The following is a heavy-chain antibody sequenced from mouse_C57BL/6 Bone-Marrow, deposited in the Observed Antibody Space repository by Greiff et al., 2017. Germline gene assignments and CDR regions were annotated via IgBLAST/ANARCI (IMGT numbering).Heavy chain of an antibody. CDR3: ARDYGSSYWYFDV. CDR1: GYTFTSYD. Sequence: QVQLQQSGPELVKPGASVKLSCKASGYTFTSYDINWVKQRPGRGLEWIGWIYPRDGSTKYNEKFKGKATLTVDTSSSTAYMELHSLTSEDSAVYFCARDYGSSYWYFDVWGTETTVTASS. D-gene: IGHD1-1*01. V-gene: IGHV1-85*01. CDR2: IYPRDGST. J-gene: IGHJ1*03.